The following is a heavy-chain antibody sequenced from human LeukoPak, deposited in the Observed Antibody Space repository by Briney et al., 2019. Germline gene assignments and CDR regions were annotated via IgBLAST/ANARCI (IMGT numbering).Heavy chain of an antibody. CDR2: INHSGST. Sequence: SETLSLTCAVYGGSFSGYYWSWIRQPPGKGLEWIGEINHSGSTNYNPSLKSRVTISVDTSKNQFSLKLSSVTAADTAVYYCARSLGELGGMDVWGQGTTVTVSS. CDR1: GGSFSGYY. V-gene: IGHV4-34*01. D-gene: IGHD3-16*01. J-gene: IGHJ6*02. CDR3: ARSLGELGGMDV.